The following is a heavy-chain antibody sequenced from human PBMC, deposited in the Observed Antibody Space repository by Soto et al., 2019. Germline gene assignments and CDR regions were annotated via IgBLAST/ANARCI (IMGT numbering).Heavy chain of an antibody. V-gene: IGHV3-30-3*01. CDR1: GFTFSSYA. CDR2: ISYDGSDK. J-gene: IGHJ4*02. CDR3: ARDYYKYYDSSGYYRSPAY. Sequence: QVQLVESGGGVVQPGRSLRLSCAASGFTFSSYAMHWVRQAPGKGLEWVALISYDGSDKDYADSVKGRFTISRDNSRNTLFLQMNSLRAEDNAVYYCARDYYKYYDSSGYYRSPAYWGQGTLVTVSS. D-gene: IGHD3-22*01.